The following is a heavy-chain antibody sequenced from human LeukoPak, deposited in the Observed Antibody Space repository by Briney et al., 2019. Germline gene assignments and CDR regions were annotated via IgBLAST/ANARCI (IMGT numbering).Heavy chain of an antibody. V-gene: IGHV4-30-4*01. D-gene: IGHD3-22*01. CDR3: ARVARDSYDSSGYQPYFDY. CDR1: GGSISSDDYY. Sequence: SETLSLTCTVSGGSISSDDYYWSWIRQPPGKGLEWMGYIYYSGSTYYNPSLKSRVTISVDTSKNQFSLKLSSVTAADTAVYYCARVARDSYDSSGYQPYFDYWGQGTLVTVSS. CDR2: IYYSGST. J-gene: IGHJ4*02.